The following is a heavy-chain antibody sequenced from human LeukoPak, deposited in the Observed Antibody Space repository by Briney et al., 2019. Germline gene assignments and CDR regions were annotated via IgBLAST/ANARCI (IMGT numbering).Heavy chain of an antibody. J-gene: IGHJ4*02. V-gene: IGHV3-74*01. CDR2: LNGDGGTT. Sequence: GGSLRLSCTASGFTFSNYWMSWVRHAPGKGLVWVSRLNGDGGTTRYADSVKGRFTISRDNAKNTVYLQMNSLRAEDTAVYYRARGRGALDYWGQGTLVTVSS. CDR3: ARGRGALDY. CDR1: GFTFSNYW.